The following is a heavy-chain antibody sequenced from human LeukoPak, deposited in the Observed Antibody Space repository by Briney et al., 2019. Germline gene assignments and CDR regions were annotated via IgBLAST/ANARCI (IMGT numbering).Heavy chain of an antibody. D-gene: IGHD6-19*01. CDR3: ARAAKFIAVAAPYWYFDL. CDR2: IYHSGST. Sequence: SETLSLTCAVSGGSISSSNWWSWVRQPPGKGLEWIGEIYHSGSTNYNPSLKSRVTISVDKSKNQFSLKLSSVTAADTAVYYCARAAKFIAVAAPYWYFDLWGRGTLVTVSS. J-gene: IGHJ2*01. CDR1: GGSISSSNW. V-gene: IGHV4-4*02.